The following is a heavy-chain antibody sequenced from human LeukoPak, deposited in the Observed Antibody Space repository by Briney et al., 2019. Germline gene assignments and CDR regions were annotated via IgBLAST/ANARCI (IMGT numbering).Heavy chain of an antibody. D-gene: IGHD2-2*01. CDR3: ARGDIVVVPAAMVNYYYYYMDV. J-gene: IGHJ6*03. CDR2: FNHSGST. Sequence: SETLSLTCAVYGGSFSGYYWSWIRQPPGKGLEWIGEFNHSGSTNYNPSLKSRVTISVDTSKNQFSLKLSSVTAADTAVYYCARGDIVVVPAAMVNYYYYYMDVWGKGTTVTVSS. CDR1: GGSFSGYY. V-gene: IGHV4-34*01.